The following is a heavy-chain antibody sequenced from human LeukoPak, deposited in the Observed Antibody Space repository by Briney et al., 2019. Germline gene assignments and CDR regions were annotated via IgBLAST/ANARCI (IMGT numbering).Heavy chain of an antibody. V-gene: IGHV3-49*04. Sequence: GGSLRLSCTASGFTFGDYAMSWVRQAPGKGLEWVGFIRSKAYGGTTEYAASVKGRFTISRDDSKSIAYLQMNSLKTEDTAVYYCTRDQGIVGATGAFDIWGQGTMVTVSS. CDR2: IRSKAYGGTT. J-gene: IGHJ3*02. CDR3: TRDQGIVGATGAFDI. CDR1: GFTFGDYA. D-gene: IGHD1-26*01.